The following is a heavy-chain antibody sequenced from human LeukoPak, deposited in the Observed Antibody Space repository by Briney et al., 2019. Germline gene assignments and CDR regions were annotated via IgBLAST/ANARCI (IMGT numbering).Heavy chain of an antibody. Sequence: PGRSLRLSCAASGFTFSSYAMGWVRQAPGKWLECVSAISGSGGSTNHAPSVKGPLSISRDNSKNTLYPQMNSLTTEGTSVYYCAKVLGLAAAGTRPDYWGQGTLVTVSS. CDR3: AKVLGLAAAGTRPDY. V-gene: IGHV3-23*01. J-gene: IGHJ4*02. CDR2: ISGSGGST. D-gene: IGHD6-13*01. CDR1: GFTFSSYA.